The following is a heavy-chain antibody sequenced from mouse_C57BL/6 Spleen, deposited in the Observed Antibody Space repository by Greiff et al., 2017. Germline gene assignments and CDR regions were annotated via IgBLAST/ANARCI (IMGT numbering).Heavy chain of an antibody. Sequence: VQLKQPGAELVRPGTSVKLSCKASGYTFTSYWMHWVKQRPGQGLEWIGVIDPSDSYTNYNQKFKGKATLTVDTSSSTAYMQLSSLTSEDSAVYYCARFFYDGYPGFAYWGQGTLVTVSA. V-gene: IGHV1-59*01. CDR1: GYTFTSYW. J-gene: IGHJ3*01. CDR3: ARFFYDGYPGFAY. CDR2: IDPSDSYT. D-gene: IGHD2-3*01.